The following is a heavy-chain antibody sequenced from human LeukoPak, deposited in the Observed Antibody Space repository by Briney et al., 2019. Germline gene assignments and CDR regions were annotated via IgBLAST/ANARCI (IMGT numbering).Heavy chain of an antibody. CDR2: IKPDGSQK. V-gene: IGHV3-7*01. CDR3: AREDMWAFDI. CDR1: GFTFCHYW. J-gene: IGHJ3*02. Sequence: PGGSLRLSCAASGFTFCHYWMSWVRQAPGRGLEWVANIKPDGSQKDYVDFVKGRFTISRDNVKNSLYLQMDSLRSEDTAVYFCAREDMWAFDIWGQGTMVTVSS. D-gene: IGHD2-15*01.